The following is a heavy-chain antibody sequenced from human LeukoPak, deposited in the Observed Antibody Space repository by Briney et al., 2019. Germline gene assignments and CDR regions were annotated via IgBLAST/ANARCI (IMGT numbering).Heavy chain of an antibody. Sequence: SETLSLTCTVSGRSISSGGYYWSWIRQHPGKGLEWIGYIYYSGSTYYNPSLKSRVTISVDTSKNQFSLKLSSVTAADTAVYYCARDCGSGGSCGEAFDIWGQGTMVTVSS. CDR1: GRSISSGGYY. D-gene: IGHD2-15*01. CDR3: ARDCGSGGSCGEAFDI. V-gene: IGHV4-31*03. J-gene: IGHJ3*02. CDR2: IYYSGST.